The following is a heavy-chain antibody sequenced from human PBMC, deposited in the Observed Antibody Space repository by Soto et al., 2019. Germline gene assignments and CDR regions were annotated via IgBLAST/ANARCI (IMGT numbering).Heavy chain of an antibody. CDR1: GYTFFTYD. CDR3: ARHHGPTTSENWFDP. CDR2: ISTYSGDT. Sequence: QVHLVQSGVEVKTPGASVKVSCQASGYTFFTYDISWVRQAPGQGLEWLGWISTYSGDTQYAQKLQGRVTMTTDTSTTTAYLELRSLSSDDTAVYYCARHHGPTTSENWFDPWGQGPLVTVSS. V-gene: IGHV1-18*01. J-gene: IGHJ5*02. D-gene: IGHD5-12*01.